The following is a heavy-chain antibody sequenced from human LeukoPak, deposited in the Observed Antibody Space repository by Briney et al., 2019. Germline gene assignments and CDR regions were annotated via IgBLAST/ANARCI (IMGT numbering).Heavy chain of an antibody. CDR1: GYTFTSNY. Sequence: ASVKVSCKAFGYTFTSNYMHWVRQAPGQGPEWMGVISPSGGSTTYAQKFQGRVTLTRDMSTSTDYLELRSLRSDDTAVYYCARLGWFDPWGQGTLVTVSS. D-gene: IGHD3-10*01. V-gene: IGHV1-46*01. CDR3: ARLGWFDP. CDR2: ISPSGGST. J-gene: IGHJ5*02.